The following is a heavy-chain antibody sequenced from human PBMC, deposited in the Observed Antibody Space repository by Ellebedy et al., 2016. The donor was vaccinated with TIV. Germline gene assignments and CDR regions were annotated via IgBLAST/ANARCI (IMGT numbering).Heavy chain of an antibody. J-gene: IGHJ4*02. Sequence: MPSETLSLTCTVSGGSISSSDYYWGWIRQPPGKGLEFIGYIYYIGITNYNPSLESRVAISIDTSENQFSLRLSSVTAADTAVYYCAAYYGGRFDYWGQGTLVTVSS. D-gene: IGHD4-23*01. CDR2: IYYIGIT. CDR1: GGSISSSDYY. V-gene: IGHV4-61*05. CDR3: AAYYGGRFDY.